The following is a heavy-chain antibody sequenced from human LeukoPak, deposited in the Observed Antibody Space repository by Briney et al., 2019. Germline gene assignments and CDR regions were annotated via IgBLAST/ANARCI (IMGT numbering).Heavy chain of an antibody. CDR3: ASPVPAATQSEYFQH. D-gene: IGHD2-2*01. CDR1: RYTFTGYY. CDR2: LNPNSGGT. V-gene: IGHV1-2*06. J-gene: IGHJ1*01. Sequence: ASVKVSCKSSRYTFTGYYMHWVRHAPGQGLELMGRLNPNSGGTNYAQKFQGRVNMTRDTSISTAYMELSRLRSEDTAVYYCASPVPAATQSEYFQHWGQGTLVTVSS.